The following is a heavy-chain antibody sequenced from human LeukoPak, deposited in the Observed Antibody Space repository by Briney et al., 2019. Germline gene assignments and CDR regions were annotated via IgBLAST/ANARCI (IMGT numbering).Heavy chain of an antibody. CDR2: FDPEDGET. V-gene: IGHV1-24*01. CDR1: GYTLTELS. CDR3: ATDLRYCSGGSCYRDY. J-gene: IGHJ4*02. D-gene: IGHD2-15*01. Sequence: GSVSVSCKVSGYTLTELSMHWVRQAPGKGVEWMGGFDPEDGETIYAQKFQGRVTMTEDTSTDTAYMELSSLRSEDTAVYYCATDLRYCSGGSCYRDYWGQGTLVTVSS.